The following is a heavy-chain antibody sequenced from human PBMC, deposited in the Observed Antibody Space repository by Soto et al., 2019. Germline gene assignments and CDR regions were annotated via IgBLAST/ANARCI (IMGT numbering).Heavy chain of an antibody. V-gene: IGHV1-69*13. CDR1: GGTFSSYA. CDR3: ARFVLVPAASSAPYYYCYGMDV. D-gene: IGHD2-2*01. CDR2: IIPIFGTA. J-gene: IGHJ6*02. Sequence: GASVKVSCKASGGTFSSYAISWVRQAPGQGLEWMGGIIPIFGTANYAQKFQGRVTITADESTSTAYMELSSLRSEDTAVYYCARFVLVPAASSAPYYYCYGMDVWSQGTTVTVSS.